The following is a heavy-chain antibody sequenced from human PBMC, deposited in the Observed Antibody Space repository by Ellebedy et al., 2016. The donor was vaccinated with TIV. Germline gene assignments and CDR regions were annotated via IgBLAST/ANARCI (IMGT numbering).Heavy chain of an antibody. CDR1: GGSISSYY. V-gene: IGHV4-59*01. CDR3: ARERAAGSLGYGMDV. CDR2: IFYSGST. D-gene: IGHD6-13*01. J-gene: IGHJ6*02. Sequence: SETLSLTCTVSGGSISSYYWSWIRQPPGKGLEWIGYIFYSGSTNYNPSLKSRVTISVETSKNQFSLKLSSVTAADTAVYYCARERAAGSLGYGMDVWGQGTTVTVSS.